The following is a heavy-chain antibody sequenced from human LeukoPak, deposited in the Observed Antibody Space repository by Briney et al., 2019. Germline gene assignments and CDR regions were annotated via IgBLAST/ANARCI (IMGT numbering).Heavy chain of an antibody. CDR1: GFTFSGSA. Sequence: TGGSLRLSCAASGFTFSGSAMHWVRQASGKGLEWVGRIRSKANSYATAYAASVKGRFTISRDDSKNTAYLQMNSLKTEDTAVYYCCSVRGVIFLGGQGTLVTASS. V-gene: IGHV3-73*01. J-gene: IGHJ4*02. CDR3: CSVRGVIFL. D-gene: IGHD3-10*01. CDR2: IRSKANSYAT.